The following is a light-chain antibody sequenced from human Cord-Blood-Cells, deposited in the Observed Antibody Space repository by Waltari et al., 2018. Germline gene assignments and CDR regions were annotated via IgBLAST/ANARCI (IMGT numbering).Light chain of an antibody. CDR2: RNN. CDR3: SSYAGSNNFGV. Sequence: QSVLTQPPSASGTPGQRVTISCSGSSSNIGSNYVYWYQQLPGTAPKLLIYRNNQRPSGVPDRFSGSKSGTSASLTVSGLQAEDEADYYCSSYAGSNNFGVFGGGTKLTVL. V-gene: IGLV1-47*01. CDR1: SSNIGSNY. J-gene: IGLJ3*02.